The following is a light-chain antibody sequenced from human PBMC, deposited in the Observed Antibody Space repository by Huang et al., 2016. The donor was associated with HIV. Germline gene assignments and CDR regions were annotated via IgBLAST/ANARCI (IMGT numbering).Light chain of an antibody. CDR1: QSLLYSLNNKNY. CDR3: QQYYQNPQT. CDR2: WAS. J-gene: IGKJ5*01. V-gene: IGKV4-1*01. Sequence: DIVMTQSPDSLSVSPGERATIGWKSSQSLLYSLNNKNYLAWFQQKPGRPPKLLLYWASTRESGIPERFSGSGSGTDFTLTINNLQPEDVATYYCQQYYQNPQTFGQGT.